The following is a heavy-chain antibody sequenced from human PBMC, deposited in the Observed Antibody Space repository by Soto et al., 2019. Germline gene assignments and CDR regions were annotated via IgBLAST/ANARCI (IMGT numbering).Heavy chain of an antibody. J-gene: IGHJ6*02. D-gene: IGHD3-3*01. CDR2: ISGSGERT. CDR1: GFTFRSYA. V-gene: IGHV3-23*01. CDR3: AKDRSGSVSYGLEV. Sequence: EVQMLESGGGLVQPGGSLRLSGAASGFTFRSYAMTWVRQAPGKGLEWVSGISGSGERTYYADSVKGRFTISRDNSKNMVYLQMNSLRAEDTALYYCAKDRSGSVSYGLEVWGQGTTVTVSS.